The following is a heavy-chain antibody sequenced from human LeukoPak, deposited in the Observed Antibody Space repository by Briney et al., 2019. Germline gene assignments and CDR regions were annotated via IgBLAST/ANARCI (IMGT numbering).Heavy chain of an antibody. CDR1: GGSISSSYSY. D-gene: IGHD1-26*01. J-gene: IGHJ3*02. CDR2: IYYSGST. V-gene: IGHV4-39*01. Sequence: SETLSLTCTVSGGSISSSYSYWGWIRQPPGKGLEWIGNIYYSGSTYYNPSLKSRVTISVDTSKNHFSLKLRSVIAGDTAVYYCARHAPIVGAIHAFGIWGQGTMVTVSS. CDR3: ARHAPIVGAIHAFGI.